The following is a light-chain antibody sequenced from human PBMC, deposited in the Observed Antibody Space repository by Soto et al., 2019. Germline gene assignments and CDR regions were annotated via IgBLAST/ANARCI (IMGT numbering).Light chain of an antibody. Sequence: EIVFTPSPRSLSPSPRATPSLLSRARQSLTNPYIAWYQQKPGQAPRLLIYDLSSRATGIPDRFSGSVSGTDFTLTITRLEPEDFAVFYCQQYGSSEIIFGQGTRLEIK. CDR3: QQYGSSEII. CDR1: QSLTNPY. J-gene: IGKJ5*01. CDR2: DLS. V-gene: IGKV3-20*01.